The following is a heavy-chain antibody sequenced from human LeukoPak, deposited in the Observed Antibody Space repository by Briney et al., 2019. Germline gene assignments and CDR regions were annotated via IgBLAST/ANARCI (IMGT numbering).Heavy chain of an antibody. CDR3: ARGEDSPFDY. D-gene: IGHD3-22*01. CDR2: INWNGGST. CDR1: GFTFDDYG. Sequence: GVSLRLSCAASGFTFDDYGMSWVRQAPGKGLEWVPGINWNGGSTGYADSVKGRFTISRDNAKNSLYLQMNSLRAEDTALYYCARGEDSPFDYWGQGTLVTVSS. J-gene: IGHJ4*02. V-gene: IGHV3-20*04.